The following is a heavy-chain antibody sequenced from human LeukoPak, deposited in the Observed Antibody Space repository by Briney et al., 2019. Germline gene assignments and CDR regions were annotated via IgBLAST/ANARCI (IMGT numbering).Heavy chain of an antibody. CDR2: IKEDGSEI. CDR1: GFTFSSYW. Sequence: GGSLRLSCAASGFTFSSYWMTWVRQAPGKGLQWVANIKEDGSEIYYVDSVKGRFTISRDNAKNSLYLQMNSLRAEDTALYYCAKGVYSYPSWGQGTPVTVSS. D-gene: IGHD3-16*01. CDR3: AKGVYSYPS. J-gene: IGHJ5*02. V-gene: IGHV3-7*01.